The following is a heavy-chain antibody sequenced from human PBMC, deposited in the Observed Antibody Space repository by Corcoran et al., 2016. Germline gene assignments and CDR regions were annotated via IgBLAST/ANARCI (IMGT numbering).Heavy chain of an antibody. CDR3: ARMVGSTYHRGMDV. CDR2: IDWDGDK. Sequence: QVTLRESGPALVKPTQTLTLTCTFSGLSLSTSGVRVSWIRQPPGKALEWLARIDWDGDKYYTTSLNTRLTISKDTSRNKVVLTLTNVDPLATAAYYCARMVGSTYHRGMDVWGQGTAVTVSS. V-gene: IGHV2-70*15. J-gene: IGHJ6*02. D-gene: IGHD1-26*01. CDR1: GLSLSTSGVR.